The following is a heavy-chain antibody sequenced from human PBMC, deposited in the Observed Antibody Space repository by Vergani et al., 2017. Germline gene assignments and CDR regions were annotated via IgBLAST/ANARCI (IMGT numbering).Heavy chain of an antibody. CDR2: ISGSGGST. D-gene: IGHD2-2*01. Sequence: EVQLLESGGGLVQPGGSLRLSCAASGFTFSSYAMSWVRQAPGKGLEWVSAISGSGGSTYYADSVKGRFTISRDNSKTTLYLQMNSLRAEDTAVYYCSKDRFVVVPAATYNWFDPWGQGTLVTVSS. J-gene: IGHJ5*02. CDR3: SKDRFVVVPAATYNWFDP. V-gene: IGHV3-23*01. CDR1: GFTFSSYA.